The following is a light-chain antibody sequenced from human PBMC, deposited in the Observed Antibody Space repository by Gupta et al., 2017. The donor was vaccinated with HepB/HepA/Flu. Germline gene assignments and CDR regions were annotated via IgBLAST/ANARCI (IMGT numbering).Light chain of an antibody. J-gene: IGLJ2*01. CDR2: GNS. Sequence: VSGAPGQRVTISCTGSSSNIGADYDVQWYQQLPGTAPKLLIHGNSNRPSGVPDRFSGSKSGTSASLATTGLQAEDEADYYCQSYDSSLSGFGVFGGGTKVTVL. CDR1: SSNIGADYD. V-gene: IGLV1-40*01. CDR3: QSYDSSLSGFGV.